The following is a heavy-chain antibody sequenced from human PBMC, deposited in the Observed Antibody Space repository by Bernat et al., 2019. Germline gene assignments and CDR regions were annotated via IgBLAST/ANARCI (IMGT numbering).Heavy chain of an antibody. J-gene: IGHJ4*02. Sequence: EVQLVESGGNLLQPGGSLRLSCAASGFNFNIYSMNWVRHAPGKSLEWLAYITGSSNTIHYADSVKGRFTISRDNAKNSLYLQMNSLRVEDTAVYYCTTSNGHLDHWGQGILVTVSS. CDR3: TTSNGHLDH. CDR2: ITGSSNTI. D-gene: IGHD2-8*01. CDR1: GFNFNIYS. V-gene: IGHV3-48*01.